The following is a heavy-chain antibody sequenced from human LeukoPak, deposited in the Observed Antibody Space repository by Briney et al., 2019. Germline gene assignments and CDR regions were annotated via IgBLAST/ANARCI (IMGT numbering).Heavy chain of an antibody. V-gene: IGHV4-59*11. D-gene: IGHD3-3*01. J-gene: IGHJ3*02. CDR2: IYYSGST. CDR1: GGSISSHY. CDR3: ARAPLIITIFGVVSGSDAFDI. Sequence: SETLSLTCTVSGGSISSHYWSWIRQPPGKGLEWIGYIYYSGSTNYNPSLKSRVTISVDTSKNQFSLKLSSVTAADTAVYYCARAPLIITIFGVVSGSDAFDIWGQGTMVTVSS.